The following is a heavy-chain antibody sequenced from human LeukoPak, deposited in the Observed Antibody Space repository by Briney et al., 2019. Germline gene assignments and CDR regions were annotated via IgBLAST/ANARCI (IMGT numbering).Heavy chain of an antibody. Sequence: GGSLRLSCAASGFTFSSYAMHWVRQAPGKGLEWVAVISYDGSNKYYADSVKGRFTISRDNSKNTLYLQMNSLRAEDTAVYYCARGVIAAAVYYFDYWGQGTLVTVSS. J-gene: IGHJ4*02. V-gene: IGHV3-30*04. CDR3: ARGVIAAAVYYFDY. CDR1: GFTFSSYA. D-gene: IGHD6-13*01. CDR2: ISYDGSNK.